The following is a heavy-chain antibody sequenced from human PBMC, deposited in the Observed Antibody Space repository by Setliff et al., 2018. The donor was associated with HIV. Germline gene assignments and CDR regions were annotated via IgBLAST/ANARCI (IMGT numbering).Heavy chain of an antibody. CDR3: ARDGGGPGDYYYYYMDV. Sequence: GASVKVSCKASGYTFTGYYLHWVRQAPGQGLQWMGRLNPKTGVAHFAQTFQGRVTMTRDTSIGIAFMELSRLRSDDTAVYYCARDGGGPGDYYYYYMDVWAKGTTVTVSS. D-gene: IGHD3-16*01. J-gene: IGHJ6*03. CDR2: LNPKTGVA. V-gene: IGHV1-2*06. CDR1: GYTFTGYY.